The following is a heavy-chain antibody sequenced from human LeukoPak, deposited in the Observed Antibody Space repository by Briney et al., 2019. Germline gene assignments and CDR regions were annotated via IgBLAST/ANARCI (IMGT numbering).Heavy chain of an antibody. Sequence: PSETLSLTCAVYGGPFSGYYWSWIRQPPGKGLEWIGEINHSGSTNYNPSLKSRVTISVDTSKNQFSLKLSSVTAADTAVYYCARGTVFDLWGRGTLVTVSS. CDR3: ARGTVFDL. CDR1: GGPFSGYY. V-gene: IGHV4-34*01. D-gene: IGHD2-8*02. J-gene: IGHJ2*01. CDR2: INHSGST.